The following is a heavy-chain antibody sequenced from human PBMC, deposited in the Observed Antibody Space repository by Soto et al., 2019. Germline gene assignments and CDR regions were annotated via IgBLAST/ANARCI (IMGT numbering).Heavy chain of an antibody. J-gene: IGHJ5*02. D-gene: IGHD5-12*01. CDR3: ARHSFKLSLRPNWFDP. CDR1: GDSISSSSYY. CDR2: IYYSGST. Sequence: QLQLQESGPGLVKPSETLSLTCTVSGDSISSSSYYWGWIRQPPGKGLEWIGSIYYSGSTYYNPSLRSRVTISVDTSKNQFSLKLSSVTAADTAVYYCARHSFKLSLRPNWFDPWGQGTLVTVSS. V-gene: IGHV4-39*01.